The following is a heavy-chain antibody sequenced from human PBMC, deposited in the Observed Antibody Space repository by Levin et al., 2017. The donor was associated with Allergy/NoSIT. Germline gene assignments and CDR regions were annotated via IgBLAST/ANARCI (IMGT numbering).Heavy chain of an antibody. CDR2: VSYDGNNK. D-gene: IGHD4-17*01. CDR3: ARDPHDYGAYAHVVGYYYYGMDV. Sequence: GGSLRLSCVASGFSFSNYAMHWVRQAPGKGLEWVAVVSYDGNNKYYADSVKGRFTISRDNSKNTLNLQMNSLRAEDTGVYYCARDPHDYGAYAHVVGYYYYGMDVWGQGTTVTVSS. J-gene: IGHJ6*02. CDR1: GFSFSNYA. V-gene: IGHV3-30-3*01.